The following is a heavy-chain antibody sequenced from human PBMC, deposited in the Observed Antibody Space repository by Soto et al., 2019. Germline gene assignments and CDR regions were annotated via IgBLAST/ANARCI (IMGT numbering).Heavy chain of an antibody. Sequence: GGSLRLSCAASGFTFSSYGMHWVRQAPGKGLEWVAVIWYDGSNKYYADSVKGRFTISRDNSKNTLYLQMNSLRAEDTAVYYCARDPANWGFLEWPISGYYMDVWGKGTTVTVSS. CDR3: ARDPANWGFLEWPISGYYMDV. CDR1: GFTFSSYG. D-gene: IGHD3-3*01. CDR2: IWYDGSNK. J-gene: IGHJ6*03. V-gene: IGHV3-33*01.